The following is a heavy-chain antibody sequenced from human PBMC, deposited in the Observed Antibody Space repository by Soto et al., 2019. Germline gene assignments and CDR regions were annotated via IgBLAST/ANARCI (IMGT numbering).Heavy chain of an antibody. CDR2: IYTSGST. Sequence: SETLFLTCTVSGGSISSYYWSWIRQPAGKGLEWIGRIYTSGSTNYNPSLKSRVTMSVDTSKNQFSLKLSSVTAADTAVYYCAGSYYYDSSGYPYYYGMDVWGQGTTVTVSS. CDR3: AGSYYYDSSGYPYYYGMDV. D-gene: IGHD3-22*01. V-gene: IGHV4-4*07. CDR1: GGSISSYY. J-gene: IGHJ6*02.